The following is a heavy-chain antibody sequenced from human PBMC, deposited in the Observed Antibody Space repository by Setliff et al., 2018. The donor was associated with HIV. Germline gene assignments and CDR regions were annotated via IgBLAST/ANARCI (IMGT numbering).Heavy chain of an antibody. V-gene: IGHV4-61*02. CDR2: IYSSGST. D-gene: IGHD1-26*01. Sequence: PSETLSLTCTVSGGSISSGSHYWNWVRQSAGKGLEWIGRIYSSGSTNYNPSLNSRVSISVDTSKNQFSLKLNSVTAADTAVYFCARDKGGTYDGMYYYYYMDVWGQGTPVTVSS. CDR3: ARDKGGTYDGMYYYYYMDV. J-gene: IGHJ6*03. CDR1: GGSISSGSHY.